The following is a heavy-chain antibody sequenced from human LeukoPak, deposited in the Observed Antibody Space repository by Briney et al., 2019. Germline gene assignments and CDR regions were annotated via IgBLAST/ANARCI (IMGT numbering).Heavy chain of an antibody. V-gene: IGHV3-48*01. CDR1: GFTFSTYG. J-gene: IGHJ5*02. D-gene: IGHD3-10*01. Sequence: PGGSLRLSCAASGFTFSTYGMTWVRQAPGKGLEWISYIGSSNTIYYADSVKGRFTISRDNGKNSLYLQMNSLRAEDTAVYYCAREARITMVRDSKDWFDPWGQGTLVTVSS. CDR2: IGSSNTI. CDR3: AREARITMVRDSKDWFDP.